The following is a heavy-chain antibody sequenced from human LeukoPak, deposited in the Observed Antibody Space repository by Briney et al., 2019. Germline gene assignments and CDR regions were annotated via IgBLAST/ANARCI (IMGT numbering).Heavy chain of an antibody. CDR1: GFTFSSSA. D-gene: IGHD6-19*01. CDR2: MYSSGTT. CDR3: ARDPSGNLHFDY. Sequence: PGGSLRLSCAASGFTFSSSAMSWVRQVPGKGLEWVSVMYSSGTTFYADSVEGRFTMSRDNSKNTLYLQMNSLRVEDTAVYYCARDPSGNLHFDYWGQGTLVTVSS. V-gene: IGHV3-53*01. J-gene: IGHJ4*02.